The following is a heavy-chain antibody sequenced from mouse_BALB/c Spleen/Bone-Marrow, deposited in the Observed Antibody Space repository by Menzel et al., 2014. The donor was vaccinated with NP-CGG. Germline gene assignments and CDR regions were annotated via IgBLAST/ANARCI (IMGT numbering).Heavy chain of an antibody. J-gene: IGHJ2*01. V-gene: IGHV5-9*02. CDR3: ARPLTGAYFDY. CDR1: GFAFSSYD. D-gene: IGHD4-1*01. Sequence: EVKVVESGGGLVKPGGSLKLSCVASGFAFSSYDMSWVRQTPEKRLEWVATISSGGSYTYYPDSVKGRFTISRDNARNTLYLQMSSLRSEDTALYYCARPLTGAYFDYWGQGTTLTVSS. CDR2: ISSGGSYT.